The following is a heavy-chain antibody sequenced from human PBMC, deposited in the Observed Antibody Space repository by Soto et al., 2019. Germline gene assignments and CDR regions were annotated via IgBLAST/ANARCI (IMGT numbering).Heavy chain of an antibody. V-gene: IGHV3-21*01. CDR2: ISSSSSYI. CDR1: GFTFSSYS. CDR3: ARFPTVVTTNAYFDY. Sequence: GSLRLSCAASGFTFSSYSMNWVRQAPGKGLEWVSSISSSSSYIYYADSVKGRFTISRDNAKNSLYLQMNSLRAEDTAVYYCARFPTVVTTNAYFDYWGQGTLVTVSS. D-gene: IGHD4-17*01. J-gene: IGHJ4*02.